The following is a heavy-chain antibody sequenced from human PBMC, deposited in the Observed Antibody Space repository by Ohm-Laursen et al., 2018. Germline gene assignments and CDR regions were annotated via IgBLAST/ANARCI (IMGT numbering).Heavy chain of an antibody. D-gene: IGHD2-15*01. CDR1: GFTFSSYG. CDR2: IKQDESEK. J-gene: IGHJ6*02. V-gene: IGHV3-7*01. CDR3: ARDFRREYCSGGSCYNGLDV. Sequence: SLRLSCAASGFTFSSYGMHWVRQAPGKGLEWVANIKQDESEKLYLDSVKGRFTVSRNNPKNSLFLEMNRLRVEDTGVYYCARDFRREYCSGGSCYNGLDVWGQGTTVTVSS.